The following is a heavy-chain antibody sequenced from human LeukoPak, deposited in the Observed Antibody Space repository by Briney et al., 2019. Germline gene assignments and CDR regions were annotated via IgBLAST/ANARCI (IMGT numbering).Heavy chain of an antibody. J-gene: IGHJ6*02. CDR1: GGTFSSYA. V-gene: IGHV1-69*13. Sequence: EASVKVSCKASGGTFSSYAISWVRQAPGQGLEWMGGIIPIFGTANYAQKFQGRVTITADESTSTAYMELRSLRSDDTAVYYCARDRPLRFLEWYPVTPSPYYYYGMDVWGQGTTVTVSS. D-gene: IGHD3-3*01. CDR2: IIPIFGTA. CDR3: ARDRPLRFLEWYPVTPSPYYYYGMDV.